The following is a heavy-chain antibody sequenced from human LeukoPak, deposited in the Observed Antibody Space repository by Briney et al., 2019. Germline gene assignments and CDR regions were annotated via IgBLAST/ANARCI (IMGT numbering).Heavy chain of an antibody. V-gene: IGHV4-4*07. J-gene: IGHJ4*02. Sequence: SGTLSLTCTVSGGSISSYYWSWIRQPAGKGLEWIGRIYTSGSTNYNPSLKSRVTMSVDTSKNQFSLKLSSVTAADTAVYYCARDLYYYDSSGYYLFDYWGQGTLVTVSS. CDR3: ARDLYYYDSSGYYLFDY. CDR1: GGSISSYY. D-gene: IGHD3-22*01. CDR2: IYTSGST.